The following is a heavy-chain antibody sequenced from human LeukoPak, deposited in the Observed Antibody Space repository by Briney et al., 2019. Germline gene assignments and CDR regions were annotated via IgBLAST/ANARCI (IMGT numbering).Heavy chain of an antibody. Sequence: PGGSLRLSCSASGFTFSSYAMHWVRQAPGKGLEDVSAISSNGGSTYYADSVKGRFTISRDNSKNTLYLQMSSLRAEDTAVYYCVKGGNWGTGGHFDYWGQGTLVTVSS. V-gene: IGHV3-64D*09. J-gene: IGHJ4*02. CDR2: ISSNGGST. CDR1: GFTFSSYA. D-gene: IGHD7-27*01. CDR3: VKGGNWGTGGHFDY.